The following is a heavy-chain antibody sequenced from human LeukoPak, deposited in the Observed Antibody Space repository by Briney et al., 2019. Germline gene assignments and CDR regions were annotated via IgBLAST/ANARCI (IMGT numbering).Heavy chain of an antibody. CDR1: GFTFSSYS. CDR3: ARDTTYSSSWYDY. J-gene: IGHJ4*02. V-gene: IGHV3-21*01. Sequence: GGSLRLSCAASGFTFSSYSMNWVRQAPGKGLEWVSSISSSSSYIYYADSVKGRFPISRDNAKNSLYLQMNSLRAEDTAVYYCARDTTYSSSWYDYWGQGTLVTVSS. D-gene: IGHD6-13*01. CDR2: ISSSSSYI.